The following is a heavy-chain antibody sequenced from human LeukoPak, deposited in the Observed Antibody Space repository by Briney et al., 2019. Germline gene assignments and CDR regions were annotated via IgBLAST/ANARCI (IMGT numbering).Heavy chain of an antibody. CDR2: ISISSTTI. V-gene: IGHV3-48*02. CDR1: KFAFSTYS. D-gene: IGHD4/OR15-4a*01. Sequence: PGGSLRLSCAASKFAFSTYSMNWVRQAPGKGLEWISYISISSTTIYYADSVKGRFTISRDNSKNSLYLQMNNLRDDDTAVYYCARDQGMVNDAFDVWGQGTLVTVSS. CDR3: ARDQGMVNDAFDV. J-gene: IGHJ3*01.